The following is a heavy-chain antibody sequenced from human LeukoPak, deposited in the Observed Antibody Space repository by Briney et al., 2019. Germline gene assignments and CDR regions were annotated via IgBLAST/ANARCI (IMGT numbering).Heavy chain of an antibody. J-gene: IGHJ4*02. Sequence: GGSLRLSCAASGFTFSSYAMSWVRQAPGKGLEWVSAISGSGGSTYYADSVKGRFTISRDNSKNTLYLQMSSLRAEDTAVYYCAAYYYDILTGYFDYWGQGTLVTVSS. CDR1: GFTFSSYA. V-gene: IGHV3-23*01. D-gene: IGHD3-9*01. CDR3: AAYYYDILTGYFDY. CDR2: ISGSGGST.